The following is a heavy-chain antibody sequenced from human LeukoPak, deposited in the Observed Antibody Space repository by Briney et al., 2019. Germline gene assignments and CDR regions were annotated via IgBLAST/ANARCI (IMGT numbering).Heavy chain of an antibody. J-gene: IGHJ4*02. CDR3: ARGDYVWGSYPLDY. D-gene: IGHD3-16*02. CDR2: IYYSGST. V-gene: IGHV4-59*01. CDR1: GGSLSSDY. Sequence: SETLSLTCTVSGGSLSSDYWSWIRQPPGKGLEWIGYIYYSGSTNYNPSLKSRVTISVDTSKNQFSLKLSSVTAADTAVYYCARGDYVWGSYPLDYWGQGTLVTVSS.